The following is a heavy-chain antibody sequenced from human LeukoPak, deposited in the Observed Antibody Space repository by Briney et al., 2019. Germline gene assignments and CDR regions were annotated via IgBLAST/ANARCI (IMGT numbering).Heavy chain of an antibody. CDR1: GGSISSSSYY. CDR3: ASDSGSDYSNYFVY. Sequence: SETLSLTCTVSGGSISSSSYYWGWIRQPPGKGLEWIGSIYYSGSTYYNPSLKSRVTISVDTSKNQFSLKLSSVTAADTAVYYCASDSGSDYSNYFVYWGQGTLVTVSS. D-gene: IGHD4-11*01. CDR2: IYYSGST. J-gene: IGHJ4*02. V-gene: IGHV4-39*01.